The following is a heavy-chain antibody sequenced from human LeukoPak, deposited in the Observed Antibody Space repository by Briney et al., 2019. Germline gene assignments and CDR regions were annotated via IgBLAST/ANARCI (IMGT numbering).Heavy chain of an antibody. D-gene: IGHD4-17*01. CDR1: GFAFSNYG. CDR3: ARDSRGDYDHVDY. V-gene: IGHV3-33*01. Sequence: GGSLRLSCAASGFAFSNYGMHWVRQAPGMGLEWVAIIWNDGSNKYYADSVRGRFTISRDNSKNTLYLQMNSLRAEDTAVYYCARDSRGDYDHVDYWGQGTLVTVSS. J-gene: IGHJ4*02. CDR2: IWNDGSNK.